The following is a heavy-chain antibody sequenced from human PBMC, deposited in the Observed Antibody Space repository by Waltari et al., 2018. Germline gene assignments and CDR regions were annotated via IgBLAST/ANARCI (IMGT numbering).Heavy chain of an antibody. V-gene: IGHV4-59*01. CDR3: ARGLLSSSWYIEYFDY. J-gene: IGHJ4*02. D-gene: IGHD6-13*01. Sequence: QVQLQESGPGLVTPSGTLSLTCTVSGGSISSYYWSWIRQPPGKGLEWIGYIYYSGSTNYNPSLKSRVTISVDTSKNQFSLKLSSVTAADTAVYYCARGLLSSSWYIEYFDYWGQGTLVTVSS. CDR1: GGSISSYY. CDR2: IYYSGST.